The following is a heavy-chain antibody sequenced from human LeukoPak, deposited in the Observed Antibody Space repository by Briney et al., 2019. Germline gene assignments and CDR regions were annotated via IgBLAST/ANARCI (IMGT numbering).Heavy chain of an antibody. V-gene: IGHV4-39*07. Sequence: PSETLSLTCTVSGGSISSSSYYWGWIRQPPGKGLEWIGSIYYSGSTYYNPSLKSRVTISVDTSKNQFSLKLSSVTAADTAVYYCARDSLWFGEILRSYWGQGTLVTVSS. CDR2: IYYSGST. D-gene: IGHD3-10*01. CDR3: ARDSLWFGEILRSY. CDR1: GGSISSSSYY. J-gene: IGHJ4*02.